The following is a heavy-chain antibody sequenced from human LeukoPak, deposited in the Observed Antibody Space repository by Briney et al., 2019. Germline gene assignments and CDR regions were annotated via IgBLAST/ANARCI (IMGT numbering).Heavy chain of an antibody. CDR1: GGSFSGYY. D-gene: IGHD6-13*01. CDR3: VTPIGDSSTSEH. J-gene: IGHJ4*02. CDR2: IDHRGST. Sequence: SETLSLTCAVYGGSFSGYYWSWSRQPPGRGLEWIGEIDHRGSTNYNPSLKSRVTISVDTSKNQFSLRLSSVTTADTAVYYCVTPIGDSSTSEHWGQGTLVTVSS. V-gene: IGHV4-34*01.